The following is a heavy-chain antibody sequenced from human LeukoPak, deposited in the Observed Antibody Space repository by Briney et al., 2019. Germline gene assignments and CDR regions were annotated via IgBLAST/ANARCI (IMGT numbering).Heavy chain of an antibody. CDR2: IYYSGST. Sequence: SETLSLTCTVSRGSISSYYWSWIRQPPGKGLEWIGYIYYSGSTNYNPSLKSRVTISVDTSKNQFSLKLSSVTAADTAVYYCARQGSSSWDNDYWGQGTLVTVSS. J-gene: IGHJ4*02. CDR1: RGSISSYY. D-gene: IGHD6-13*01. V-gene: IGHV4-59*08. CDR3: ARQGSSSWDNDY.